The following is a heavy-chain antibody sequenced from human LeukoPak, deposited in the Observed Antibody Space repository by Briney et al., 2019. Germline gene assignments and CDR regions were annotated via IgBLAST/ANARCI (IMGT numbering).Heavy chain of an antibody. V-gene: IGHV3-43*02. D-gene: IGHD2-15*01. CDR1: GTTLADYA. Sequence: GGSLRPSCGASGTTLADYATHWGRQAPGKGLGWVSLIIGDGGRTYYADSLKGRFTISRDNSKNSLYLQMNSLRTEDTALYYCAKDRPSAYGVYCSGGSCYGNWFDPWGQGTLVTVSS. CDR2: IIGDGGRT. CDR3: AKDRPSAYGVYCSGGSCYGNWFDP. J-gene: IGHJ5*02.